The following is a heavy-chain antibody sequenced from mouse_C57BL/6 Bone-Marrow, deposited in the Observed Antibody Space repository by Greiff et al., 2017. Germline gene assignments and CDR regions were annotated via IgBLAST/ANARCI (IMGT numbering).Heavy chain of an antibody. J-gene: IGHJ1*03. V-gene: IGHV1-64*01. D-gene: IGHD1-1*01. Sequence: VQLQQPGAELVKPGASVKLSCKASGYTFTSYWMHWVKQRPGQGLEWIGMIHPNSGSTNYNEKFKSKATLTVDKSSSTAYMQLSSLTSEDSAVYYCARGDYGSSPHWYFDVWGTGTTVTVSS. CDR1: GYTFTSYW. CDR2: IHPNSGST. CDR3: ARGDYGSSPHWYFDV.